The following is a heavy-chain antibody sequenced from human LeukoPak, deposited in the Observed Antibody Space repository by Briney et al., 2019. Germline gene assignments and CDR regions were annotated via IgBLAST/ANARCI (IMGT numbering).Heavy chain of an antibody. D-gene: IGHD5-18*01. V-gene: IGHV4-34*01. CDR3: ARRRTAMVTIVWFDP. J-gene: IGHJ5*02. CDR2: INHSGST. Sequence: SETLSFTCAVYGGSFSGYYWSWIRQPPGKGLEWIGEINHSGSTNYNPSLKSRVTISVDTSKNQFSLKLSSVTAADTAVYYCARRRTAMVTIVWFDPWGQGTLVTVSS. CDR1: GGSFSGYY.